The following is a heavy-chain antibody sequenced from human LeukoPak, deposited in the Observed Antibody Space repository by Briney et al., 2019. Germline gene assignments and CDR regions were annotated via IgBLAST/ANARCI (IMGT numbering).Heavy chain of an antibody. CDR1: GGSLSSYS. CDR3: ARHYYHSSGSYSFDY. J-gene: IGHJ4*02. V-gene: IGHV4-59*01. CDR2: IYSSGST. D-gene: IGHD3-22*01. Sequence: SETLSLTCTVSGGSLSSYSWGWIRQPPAKGLEWLGYIYSSGSTNYNPSLESRVTISVDTSKNQFSLKLSSVTAADTAVYYCARHYYHSSGSYSFDYWGQGTLVTVSS.